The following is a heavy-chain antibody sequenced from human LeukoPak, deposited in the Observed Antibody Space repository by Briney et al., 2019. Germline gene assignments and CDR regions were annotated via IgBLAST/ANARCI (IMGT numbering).Heavy chain of an antibody. J-gene: IGHJ4*02. V-gene: IGHV4-59*01. CDR3: ASSDIGTTAYYFDY. D-gene: IGHD1-7*01. CDR2: IYYSGST. CDR1: GGSISSYY. Sequence: SETLSLTCTVSGGSISSYYWSWIRQPPGKGLEWIGYIYYSGSTNYNPSLKSRVTISVDTSKNQFSLKLSSVTAADTAVYYCASSDIGTTAYYFDYWGQGTLVTVYS.